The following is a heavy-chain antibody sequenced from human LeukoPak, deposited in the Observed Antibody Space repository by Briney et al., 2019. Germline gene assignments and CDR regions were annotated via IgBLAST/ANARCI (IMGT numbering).Heavy chain of an antibody. Sequence: GGSLRLSCAASGFTFSSYWMSWVRQAPGKGLEWVSVIYSGGSTYYADSVKGRFTISRDNSKNTLYLQMNSLRAEDTAVYYCAKSGYCSSTSCYPGYWGQGTLVTVSS. CDR1: GFTFSSYW. CDR3: AKSGYCSSTSCYPGY. CDR2: IYSGGST. J-gene: IGHJ4*02. D-gene: IGHD2-2*01. V-gene: IGHV3-23*01.